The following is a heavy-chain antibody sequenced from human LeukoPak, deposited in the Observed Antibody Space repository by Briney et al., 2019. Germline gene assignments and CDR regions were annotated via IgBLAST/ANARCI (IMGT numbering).Heavy chain of an antibody. CDR2: VNPNSGGT. CDR3: ARDWGTGDRTVDY. CDR1: GYRFITFG. J-gene: IGHJ4*02. Sequence: ASVKVSCKTSGYRFITFGINWVRQAPGQGLEWMGWVNPNSGGTNYAQKFQGRVTMTRDTSISTAYMELSRLRSDDTAVYYCARDWGTGDRTVDYWGQGTLVTVSS. D-gene: IGHD7-27*01. V-gene: IGHV1-2*02.